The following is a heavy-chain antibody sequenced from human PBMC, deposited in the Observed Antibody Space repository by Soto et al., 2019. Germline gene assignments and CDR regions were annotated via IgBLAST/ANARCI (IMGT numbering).Heavy chain of an antibody. CDR3: AKALSCTNGVCYTRSFYFDY. CDR1: GFTFSSYA. V-gene: IGHV3-23*01. CDR2: ISGSGGST. D-gene: IGHD2-8*01. J-gene: IGHJ4*02. Sequence: PGGSLRLSCAASGFTFSSYAMSWVRQAPGKGLEWVSAISGSGGSTYYADSVKGRFTISRDNSKNTLYLQMNSLRAEDTAVYYCAKALSCTNGVCYTRSFYFDYWGQGTRVTVPS.